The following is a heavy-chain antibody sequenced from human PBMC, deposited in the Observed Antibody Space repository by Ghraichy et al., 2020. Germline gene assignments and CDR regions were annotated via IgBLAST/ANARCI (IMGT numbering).Heavy chain of an antibody. D-gene: IGHD1-26*01. J-gene: IGHJ4*02. CDR3: AREFNTGIVGATHFDY. V-gene: IGHV1-46*01. CDR2: INPSGGST. Sequence: ASVKVSCKASGYTFTSYYMHWVRQAPGQGLEWMGIINPSGGSTSYAQKFQGRVTMTRDTSTSTVYMELSSLRSEDTAVYYCAREFNTGIVGATHFDYWGQGTLVTVSS. CDR1: GYTFTSYY.